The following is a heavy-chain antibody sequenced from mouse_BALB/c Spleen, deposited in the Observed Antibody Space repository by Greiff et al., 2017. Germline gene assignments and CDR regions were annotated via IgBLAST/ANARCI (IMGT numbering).Heavy chain of an antibody. D-gene: IGHD1-1*01. CDR2: ISSGSSTI. J-gene: IGHJ3*01. CDR1: GFTFSSFG. V-gene: IGHV5-17*02. Sequence: VMLVESGGGLVQPGGSRKLSCAASGFTFSSFGMHWVRQAPEKGLEWVAYISSGSSTIYYADTVKGRFTISRDNPKNTLFLQMTSLRSEDTAMYYCARKDHYYGSSPFAYWGQGTLVTVSA. CDR3: ARKDHYYGSSPFAY.